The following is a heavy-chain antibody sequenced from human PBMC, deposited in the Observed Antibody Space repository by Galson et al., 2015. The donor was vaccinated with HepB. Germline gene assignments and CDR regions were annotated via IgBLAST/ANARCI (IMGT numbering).Heavy chain of an antibody. CDR1: GFTFSPYT. CDR3: ARRVRGNFDS. J-gene: IGHJ4*02. Sequence: SLRLSCAASGFTFSPYTMTWVRQAPGKGLEWVSAILSGGNTYYADSVKGRFTISRDNSKNTLDLQMNSLRAEDTAVYFCARRVRGNFDSWGQGTLVTVSS. CDR2: ILSGGNT. D-gene: IGHD3-10*01. V-gene: IGHV3-23*01.